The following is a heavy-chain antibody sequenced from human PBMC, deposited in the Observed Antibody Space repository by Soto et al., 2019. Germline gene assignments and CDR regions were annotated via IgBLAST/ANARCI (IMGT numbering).Heavy chain of an antibody. CDR3: AKDQNVLRFLEWLTALDY. CDR2: ISSDERNK. V-gene: IGHV3-30*18. CDR1: GFTLSRHG. J-gene: IGHJ4*02. Sequence: ESGGGVVQPGRSLRLSCAASGFTLSRHGMHWVRQAPGKGLEWVAVISSDERNKYYGDSVKGRFTISRDNSKNTLYLHMNSLRIEDTAVYYCAKDQNVLRFLEWLTALDYWGQGTLVTVSS. D-gene: IGHD3-3*01.